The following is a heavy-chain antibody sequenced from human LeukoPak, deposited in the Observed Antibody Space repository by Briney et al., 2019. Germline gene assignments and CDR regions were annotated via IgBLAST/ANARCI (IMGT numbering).Heavy chain of an antibody. CDR1: GYTFTAYH. V-gene: IGHV1-2*02. J-gene: IGHJ5*02. D-gene: IGHD5-18*01. CDR3: ARDRRTRRDTAMVRGWFDP. Sequence: ASVKVSCEASGYTFTAYHMHWVRQAPGQGLEWMGWINPNSGGTNYAQKFQGRVTMTRDTSICTAYMELSRLRSDDTAVYYCARDRRTRRDTAMVRGWFDPWGQGTLVTVSS. CDR2: INPNSGGT.